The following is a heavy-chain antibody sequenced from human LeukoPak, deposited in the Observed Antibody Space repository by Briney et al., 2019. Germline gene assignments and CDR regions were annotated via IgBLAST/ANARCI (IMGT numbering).Heavy chain of an antibody. CDR3: ARAARAAVAGTEWFDP. CDR1: GGSLSSYY. Sequence: SETLSLTCTVSGGSLSSYYWSWIRQPPGKGLEWIGYIYYSGSTNYNPSLKSRVTISVDTSKNQFSLKLSSVTAADTAVYYCARAARAAVAGTEWFDPWGQGTLVTVSS. V-gene: IGHV4-59*01. D-gene: IGHD6-19*01. CDR2: IYYSGST. J-gene: IGHJ5*02.